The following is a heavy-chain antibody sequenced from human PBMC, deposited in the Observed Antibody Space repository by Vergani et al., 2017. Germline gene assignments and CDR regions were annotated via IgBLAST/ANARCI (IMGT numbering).Heavy chain of an antibody. CDR2: IWYDGSNK. Sequence: QVQLVESGGGVVQPGRSLRLSCAASGFTFSSYGMHWVRQAPGKGLEWVAVIWYDGSNKYYADSVKGRFTISRDNSKNTLYLQMNSLRAEDTAVYYCARDXQKAGLGELSTHDAFDIWGQGTMVTVSS. CDR1: GFTFSSYG. J-gene: IGHJ3*02. V-gene: IGHV3-33*01. D-gene: IGHD3-16*02. CDR3: ARDXQKAGLGELSTHDAFDI.